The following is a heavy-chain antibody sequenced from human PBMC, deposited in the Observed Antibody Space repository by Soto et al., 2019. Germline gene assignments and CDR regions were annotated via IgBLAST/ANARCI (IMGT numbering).Heavy chain of an antibody. V-gene: IGHV3-30-3*01. CDR2: ISYDGSNK. CDR3: ARDVWGYSYGWNFDY. J-gene: IGHJ4*02. D-gene: IGHD5-18*01. Sequence: PGGSLRLSCAASGFTFSSYAMHWVRQAPGKGLEWVAVISYDGSNKYYADSVKGRFTISRDNSKNTLYLQMNSLRAEDTAVYYCARDVWGYSYGWNFDYWGQGTLVTVSS. CDR1: GFTFSSYA.